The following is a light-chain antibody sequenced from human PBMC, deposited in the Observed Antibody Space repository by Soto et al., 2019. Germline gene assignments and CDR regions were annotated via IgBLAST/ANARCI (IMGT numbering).Light chain of an antibody. CDR3: QLYGSSPEIFT. CDR1: QSISRNY. V-gene: IGKV3-20*01. J-gene: IGKJ3*01. CDR2: GAS. Sequence: EIVLTQSPGTLSLSQGERATLSCRASQSISRNYLAWYQQKPGQAPRLLIFGASSRATGIPHRFSGSGSGTDLTLTINRLEPEDFAVYYCQLYGSSPEIFTFGPGTKVDIK.